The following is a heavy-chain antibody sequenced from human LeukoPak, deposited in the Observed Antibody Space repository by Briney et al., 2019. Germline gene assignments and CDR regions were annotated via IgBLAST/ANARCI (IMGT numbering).Heavy chain of an antibody. V-gene: IGHV3-33*08. CDR3: ARDLLWRPLAAAGTVGFDY. J-gene: IGHJ4*02. D-gene: IGHD6-13*01. CDR1: KFPFNTYA. Sequence: GGSLRLSCTGSKFPFNTYAMTWVRQAPGKGLEWVAVIWYDGSNKYYADSVKGRFTISRDNSKNTLYLQMNSLRAEDTAVYYCARDLLWRPLAAAGTVGFDYWGQGTLVTVSS. CDR2: IWYDGSNK.